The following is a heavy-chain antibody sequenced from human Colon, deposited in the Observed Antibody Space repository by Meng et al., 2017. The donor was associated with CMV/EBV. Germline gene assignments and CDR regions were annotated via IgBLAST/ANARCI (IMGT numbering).Heavy chain of an antibody. Sequence: SETLSLTCSVSGGSIRCNNYYWGWIRQPPGKGLEWIGSISYSGPTFYNPSLKSRVTISLDTSKNHFSLNLNSVTAADTAVYYCARVLGATFGVAFYNYYGMDIWGQGTTVTVSS. V-gene: IGHV4-39*07. CDR1: GGSIRCNNYY. CDR3: ARVLGATFGVAFYNYYGMDI. J-gene: IGHJ6*02. CDR2: ISYSGPT. D-gene: IGHD3-3*01.